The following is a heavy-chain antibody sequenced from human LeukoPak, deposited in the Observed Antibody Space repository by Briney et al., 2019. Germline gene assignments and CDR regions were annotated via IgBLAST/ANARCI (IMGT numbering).Heavy chain of an antibody. V-gene: IGHV3-30*18. D-gene: IGHD3-16*01. CDR1: EFTFRSYD. CDR3: AKEVRGDAFDI. J-gene: IGHJ3*02. CDR2: ISYDGSNK. Sequence: HPGRSLRLSCVASEFTFRSYDMHWVRQAPGKGLEWVAVISYDGSNKDYADSVKGRFTISRDNTKNTLFLQMNSLRAEDTAVYYCAKEVRGDAFDIWGQGTMVTVSS.